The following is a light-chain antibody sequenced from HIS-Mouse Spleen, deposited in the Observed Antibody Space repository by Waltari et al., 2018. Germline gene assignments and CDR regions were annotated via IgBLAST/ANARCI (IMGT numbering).Light chain of an antibody. CDR3: QSADSSGTGWV. J-gene: IGLJ3*02. Sequence: SYELTQPPSVSVSPGQTARITCSGDALPKQYAYWYQQKPGQAPVLVIDKDSARPSGIPERFSGSSSGTTVTLTISGVQAEDEADYYCQSADSSGTGWVFGGGTKLTVL. V-gene: IGLV3-25*03. CDR1: ALPKQY. CDR2: KDS.